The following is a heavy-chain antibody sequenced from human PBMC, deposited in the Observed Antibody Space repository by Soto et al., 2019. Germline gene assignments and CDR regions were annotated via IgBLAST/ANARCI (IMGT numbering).Heavy chain of an antibody. V-gene: IGHV1-18*04. CDR2: ISANNGST. J-gene: IGHJ4*02. CDR3: ARESRVEPPY. CDR1: GYTFTSNY. Sequence: GASVKVSCKASGYTFTSNYMHWVRQAPGQGLEWMGIISANNGSTNYAQKLQGRVTMTTDTSTSTAYMELRSLRSDDTAVYYCARESRVEPPYWGQGTLVTSPQ.